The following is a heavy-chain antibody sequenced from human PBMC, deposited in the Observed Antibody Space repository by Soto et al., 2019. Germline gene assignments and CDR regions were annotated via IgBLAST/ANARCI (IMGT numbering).Heavy chain of an antibody. CDR2: ISSSSSYI. CDR3: AIGRQYSCSWYEDY. Sequence: EVQLVESGGGLVKPGGSLRLCCAASGFTFSSYSMKWVRQAPGKGLEWVSSISSSSSYIYYADSVKGRFTISRDNAKNSLYLQMNSLRAEDTAVYYCAIGRQYSCSWYEDYWGQGTLVTVSS. J-gene: IGHJ4*02. D-gene: IGHD6-13*01. CDR1: GFTFSSYS. V-gene: IGHV3-21*01.